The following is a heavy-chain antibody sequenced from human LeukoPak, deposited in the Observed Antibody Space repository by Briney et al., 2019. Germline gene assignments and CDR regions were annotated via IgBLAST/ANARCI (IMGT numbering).Heavy chain of an antibody. D-gene: IGHD3-10*01. CDR1: GFTFSSYA. CDR3: AKDRPAPVRGVIAGSFDY. Sequence: GGSLRLSCAASGFTFSSYAMSWVRQAPGKGLEWVSAISGSGGSTYYADSVKGRFTISRDNSKNTLYLQMNSLRAEDTAVYYCAKDRPAPVRGVIAGSFDYWGQGTPVTVSS. V-gene: IGHV3-23*01. CDR2: ISGSGGST. J-gene: IGHJ4*02.